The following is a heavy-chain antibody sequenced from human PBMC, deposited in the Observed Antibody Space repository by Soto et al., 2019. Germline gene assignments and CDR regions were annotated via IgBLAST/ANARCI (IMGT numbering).Heavy chain of an antibody. Sequence: EVQLVESGGGLVQPGGSLRLSCAASGFTFSSYWMHWVRQAPGKGLVWVSCINSDGSSTSYADSVKGRFTISRDNAKKSQYLQMYSLRAEDTAVYNCAIERGEDGGLANDPGGADYWGQGTLVTVSS. CDR3: AIERGEDGGLANDPGGADY. D-gene: IGHD3-10*01. V-gene: IGHV3-74*01. CDR1: GFTFSSYW. CDR2: INSDGSST. J-gene: IGHJ4*02.